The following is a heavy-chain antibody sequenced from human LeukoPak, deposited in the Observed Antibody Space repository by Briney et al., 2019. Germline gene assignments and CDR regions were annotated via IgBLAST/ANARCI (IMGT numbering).Heavy chain of an antibody. V-gene: IGHV3-15*01. Sequence: GGSLRLSCAASGFTFSSYGMHWARQAPGKGLEWVGRIKSKTDGGTIDYGAPVKGRFTISRDDSKNTLFLQMNSLKTEDTAMYHCTTGVRDSSGHYNFDYWGQGTLVTVSS. D-gene: IGHD3-22*01. J-gene: IGHJ4*02. CDR2: IKSKTDGGTI. CDR1: GFTFSSYG. CDR3: TTGVRDSSGHYNFDY.